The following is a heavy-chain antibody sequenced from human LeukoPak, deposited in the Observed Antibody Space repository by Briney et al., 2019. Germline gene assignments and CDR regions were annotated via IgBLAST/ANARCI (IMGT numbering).Heavy chain of an antibody. J-gene: IGHJ4*02. Sequence: PGGSLRLSCAASGFTFSSYGMHWVRQAPGKGLEWVAVISYDGSSKYYADSVKGRFTISRDNSKNTLYLQMNSLRAEDTAVYYCSSAAQYSSSWFGTLDYWGQRTLVTVSS. V-gene: IGHV3-30*03. CDR1: GFTFSSYG. CDR2: ISYDGSSK. D-gene: IGHD6-13*01. CDR3: SSAAQYSSSWFGTLDY.